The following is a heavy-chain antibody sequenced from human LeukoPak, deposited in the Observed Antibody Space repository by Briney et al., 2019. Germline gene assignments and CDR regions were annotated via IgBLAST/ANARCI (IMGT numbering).Heavy chain of an antibody. CDR1: GFTFSSYA. CDR2: ISYDGSNK. V-gene: IGHV3-30*04. D-gene: IGHD3-22*01. CDR3: AKDSSVYYYDSRNCDY. Sequence: PGGSLRLSCAASGFTFSSYATHWVRQAPGKGLEWVAVISYDGSNKYYADSVKGRFTISRDNSKNTLYLQMNSLRAEDTAVYYCAKDSSVYYYDSRNCDYWGQGTLVTVSS. J-gene: IGHJ4*02.